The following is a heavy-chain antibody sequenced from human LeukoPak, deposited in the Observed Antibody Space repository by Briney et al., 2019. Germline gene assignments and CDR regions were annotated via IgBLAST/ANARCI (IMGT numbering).Heavy chain of an antibody. CDR3: ARDKGYY. CDR2: ITSSGSTI. CDR1: GFTFSTYS. V-gene: IGHV3-48*02. Sequence: EPGGSLRLSCAATGFTFSTYSMNWVRLAPRKGLEWVSYITSSGSTIYYADSVKGRFTISRDNAKNSLYLQMNSLRDEDTALYYCARDKGYYWGQGTLVSVSS. J-gene: IGHJ4*02.